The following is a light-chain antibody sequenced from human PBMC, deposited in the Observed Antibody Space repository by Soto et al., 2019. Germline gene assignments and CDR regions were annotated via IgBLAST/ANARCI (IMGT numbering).Light chain of an antibody. J-gene: IGLJ2*01. CDR1: SSNIETNT. V-gene: IGLV1-44*01. CDR3: AVWDDSLSGMI. Sequence: QAVVTQPPSASGTPGQRVTISCSGSSSNIETNTVDWYQHLPGTAPKVLIFNNNQRPSGVPDRFSGSKSGTSASLAISGLQSEDEAHYYCAVWDDSLSGMIFGGGTKLTV. CDR2: NNN.